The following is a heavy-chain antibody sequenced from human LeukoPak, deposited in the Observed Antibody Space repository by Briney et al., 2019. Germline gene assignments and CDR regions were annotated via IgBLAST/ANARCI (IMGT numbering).Heavy chain of an antibody. CDR1: GFTFSSYG. D-gene: IGHD1-26*01. Sequence: PGGSLRLSCAASGFTFSSYGMHWVRQAPGKGLEWVAFIRYDGSNKYYADSVKGRFTISRDNAKNSLYLQMNSLRAEDTAVYYCARSSGSYGTDAFDIWGQGTMVTVSS. J-gene: IGHJ3*02. V-gene: IGHV3-30*02. CDR2: IRYDGSNK. CDR3: ARSSGSYGTDAFDI.